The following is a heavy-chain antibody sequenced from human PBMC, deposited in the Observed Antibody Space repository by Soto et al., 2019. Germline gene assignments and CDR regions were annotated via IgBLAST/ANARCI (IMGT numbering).Heavy chain of an antibody. J-gene: IGHJ3*02. Sequence: ASVKVSCKASGGTFSSYTISWVRQAPGQGLEWIGRIIPILGIANYAQKFQGRVTITADKSTSTAYMELSSLRSEDTAVYYCARDKVATGDDAFDIWGQGTMVTVSS. CDR1: GGTFSSYT. D-gene: IGHD5-12*01. V-gene: IGHV1-69*04. CDR3: ARDKVATGDDAFDI. CDR2: IIPILGIA.